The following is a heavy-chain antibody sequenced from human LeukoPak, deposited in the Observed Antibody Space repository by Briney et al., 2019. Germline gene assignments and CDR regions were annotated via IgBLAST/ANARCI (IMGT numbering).Heavy chain of an antibody. CDR2: IKDDGSEK. Sequence: GGSLRLSCAASGFTFSSYWMSWVRQAPGKGLEWVANIKDDGSEKYYVDSMKGRFTISRDNAKNSLYLQMNSLRAEDTAVYYCAPSSPYYDSSGYYYEGAFDYWGQGTLVTVSS. V-gene: IGHV3-7*03. CDR1: GFTFSSYW. CDR3: APSSPYYDSSGYYYEGAFDY. D-gene: IGHD3-22*01. J-gene: IGHJ4*02.